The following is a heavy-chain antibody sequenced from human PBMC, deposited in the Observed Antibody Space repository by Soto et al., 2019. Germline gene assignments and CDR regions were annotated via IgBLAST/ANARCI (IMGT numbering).Heavy chain of an antibody. CDR2: IYYSGST. CDR3: ARDGRYYYDSSGSVDYYYGMDV. D-gene: IGHD3-22*01. CDR1: GGSISSGDYY. Sequence: LSLTCTVSGGSISSGDYYWSWIRQPPGKGLEWIGYIYYSGSTYYNPSLKSRVTISVDTSKNQFSLKLSSVTAADTAVYYCARDGRYYYDSSGSVDYYYGMDVWGQGTTVTVSS. J-gene: IGHJ6*02. V-gene: IGHV4-30-4*01.